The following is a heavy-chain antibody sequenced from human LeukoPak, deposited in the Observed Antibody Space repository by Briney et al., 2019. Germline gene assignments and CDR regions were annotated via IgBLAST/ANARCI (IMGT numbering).Heavy chain of an antibody. CDR2: IHYSGST. V-gene: IGHV4-59*12. CDR1: GGSISRFY. CDR3: AKDGAAAGPFDY. D-gene: IGHD6-13*01. J-gene: IGHJ4*02. Sequence: SETLSLTCTVSGGSISRFYWSWIRQPPGKGLEWIGYIHYSGSTNYSPSLKSRVTISVDKSKNQFSLKLSSVTAADTAVYYCAKDGAAAGPFDYWGQGTLVTVSS.